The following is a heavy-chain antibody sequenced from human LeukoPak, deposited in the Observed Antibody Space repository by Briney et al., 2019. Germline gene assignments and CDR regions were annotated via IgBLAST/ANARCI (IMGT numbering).Heavy chain of an antibody. CDR3: ARETGIVGVVIIRGWFDP. V-gene: IGHV1-69*01. J-gene: IGHJ5*02. CDR1: GGTFSSYA. CDR2: IIPIFGTA. D-gene: IGHD3-3*01. Sequence: SVKVSCKASGGTFSSYAISWVRQAPGQGLEWMGGIIPIFGTANYAHKFQGRVTITADASTSTAYMELSSLRSEDTAVYSCARETGIVGVVIIRGWFDPWGQGTLVTVSS.